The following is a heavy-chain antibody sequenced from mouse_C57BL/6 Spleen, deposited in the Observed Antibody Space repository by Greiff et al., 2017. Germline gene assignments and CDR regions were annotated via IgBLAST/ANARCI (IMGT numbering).Heavy chain of an antibody. CDR3: ARYYDYDSAMDY. J-gene: IGHJ4*01. Sequence: EVQLQQSGPELVKPGDSVKISCKASGYSFTGYFMNWVMQSHGKSLEWIGRINPYNGDTFYNQKFKGKATLTVYKSSSTAHMELRSLTSEDSAVYYCARYYDYDSAMDYWGQGTSVTVSS. V-gene: IGHV1-20*01. CDR2: INPYNGDT. D-gene: IGHD2-4*01. CDR1: GYSFTGYF.